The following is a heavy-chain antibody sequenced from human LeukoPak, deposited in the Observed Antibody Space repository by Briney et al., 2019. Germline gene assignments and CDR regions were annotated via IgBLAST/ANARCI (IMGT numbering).Heavy chain of an antibody. D-gene: IGHD2-21*02. Sequence: GGSLRLSCAASGFTFSSYSMNWVRQAPGKGLEWVSSVSSSSSYIYYADSVKGRFTISRDNAKNSLYLQMNSLRAEDTAVYYCAGRDCGGDCYPEDWGQGTLVTVSS. J-gene: IGHJ4*02. CDR2: VSSSSSYI. CDR3: AGRDCGGDCYPED. V-gene: IGHV3-21*01. CDR1: GFTFSSYS.